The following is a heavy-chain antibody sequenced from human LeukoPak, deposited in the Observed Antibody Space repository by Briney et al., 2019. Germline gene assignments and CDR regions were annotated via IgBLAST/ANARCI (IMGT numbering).Heavy chain of an antibody. CDR2: IYTSGST. V-gene: IGHV4-61*02. CDR3: AREIYSNYVFDY. Sequence: SQTLSLTCAVSGGSISSSGYFWSWFRQPAGKGLEWIGRIYTSGSTNYNPSLKSRVTMSVDTSKNQFSLKLSSVTAADTAVYYCAREIYSNYVFDYWGQGTLVTVSS. D-gene: IGHD4-11*01. J-gene: IGHJ4*02. CDR1: GGSISSSGYF.